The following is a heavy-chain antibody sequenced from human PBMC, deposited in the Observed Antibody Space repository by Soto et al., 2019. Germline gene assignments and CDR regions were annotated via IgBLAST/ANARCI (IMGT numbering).Heavy chain of an antibody. Sequence: GESLKISCKGSGYSFTSYWISWVRQLPGKGLAWMGRIDPSDSYTNYSPSFQGHFTISADKSISTAYLQWSSLKASDTAMYYCARLPIVVVVAATVSNHYGMHVWGQGSTVTVSS. CDR1: GYSFTSYW. J-gene: IGHJ6*02. V-gene: IGHV5-10-1*01. CDR2: IDPSDSYT. CDR3: ARLPIVVVVAATVSNHYGMHV. D-gene: IGHD2-15*01.